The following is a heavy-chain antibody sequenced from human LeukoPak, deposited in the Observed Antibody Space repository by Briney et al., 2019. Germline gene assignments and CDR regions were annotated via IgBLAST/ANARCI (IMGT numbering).Heavy chain of an antibody. V-gene: IGHV5-51*01. Sequence: GESLKISCKGSGYSFTSYWIGWVRQMPGKGLEWMGIIYPGDSDTSYSPSFQGQATISAAKSISTAYLQWSSLKASDTAMYYCARQYYDRSGYHLYFDYWGQGTPVTVSS. CDR3: ARQYYDRSGYHLYFDY. CDR2: IYPGDSDT. CDR1: GYSFTSYW. J-gene: IGHJ4*02. D-gene: IGHD3-22*01.